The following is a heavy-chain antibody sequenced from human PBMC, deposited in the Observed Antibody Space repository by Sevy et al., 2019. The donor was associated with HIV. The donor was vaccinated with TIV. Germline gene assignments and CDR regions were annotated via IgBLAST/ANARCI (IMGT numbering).Heavy chain of an antibody. CDR1: GFTFSNAW. J-gene: IGHJ4*02. V-gene: IGHV3-15*01. D-gene: IGHD3-3*01. CDR2: IKSKTDGGTT. Sequence: GGSLRLSCAASGFTFSNAWMSWVRQAPGKGLEWVGRIKSKTDGGTTDYAAPVKGRFTISRDDSKNTLYLQMNSLKTEDTAVYYCTTVSAFWGGARQVDYWGQGTLVTVSS. CDR3: TTVSAFWGGARQVDY.